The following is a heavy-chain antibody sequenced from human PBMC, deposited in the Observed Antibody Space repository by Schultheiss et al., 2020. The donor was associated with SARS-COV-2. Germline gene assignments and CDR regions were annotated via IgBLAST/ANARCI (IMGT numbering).Heavy chain of an antibody. CDR2: IIPIFGTA. Sequence: SVQVSFKASGGTFSSYAISWVRQAPGQGLEWMGGIIPIFGTANYAQKFQGRVTITADESTSTAYMELSSLRSEDTAVYYCARDRYDFWSGYVSYWYFDLWGRGTLVTVSS. CDR3: ARDRYDFWSGYVSYWYFDL. V-gene: IGHV1-69*13. D-gene: IGHD3-3*01. J-gene: IGHJ2*01. CDR1: GGTFSSYA.